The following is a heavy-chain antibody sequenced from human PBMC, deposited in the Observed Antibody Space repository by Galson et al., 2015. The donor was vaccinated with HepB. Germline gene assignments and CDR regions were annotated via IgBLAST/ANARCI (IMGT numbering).Heavy chain of an antibody. CDR2: IRSKANSYAT. CDR1: GFTFSGSA. CDR3: TRQSQVVTRDMYYYGMDV. D-gene: IGHD4-23*01. J-gene: IGHJ6*02. V-gene: IGHV3-73*01. Sequence: SLRLSCAASGFTFSGSAMHWVRQASGKGLEWVGRIRSKANSYATAYAASVKGRFTISRDDSKNTAYLQMNSLKTEDTAVYYCTRQSQVVTRDMYYYGMDVWGQGTTVTVSS.